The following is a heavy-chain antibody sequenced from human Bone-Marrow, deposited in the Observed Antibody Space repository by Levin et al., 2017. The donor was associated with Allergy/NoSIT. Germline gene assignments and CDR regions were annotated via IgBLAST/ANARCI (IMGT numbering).Heavy chain of an antibody. V-gene: IGHV3-30-3*01. D-gene: IGHD3-16*01. CDR2: ISYDADKK. CDR1: GFTFNTYS. Sequence: HSGGSLRLSCAASGFTFNTYSMHWVRQAPGKGLEWVSVISYDADKKYYADSVKGRFSISRDNSKNTMTLQMNSLRAEDTALYYCARGEEGDDLVPESSDFWGQGTLVTVSS. CDR3: ARGEEGDDLVPESSDF. J-gene: IGHJ4*02.